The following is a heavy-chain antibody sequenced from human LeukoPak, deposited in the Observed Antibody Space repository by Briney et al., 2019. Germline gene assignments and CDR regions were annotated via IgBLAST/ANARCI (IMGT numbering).Heavy chain of an antibody. V-gene: IGHV4-61*01. Sequence: SETLSLTCTVSGASVSSASYWTWIRQPPGKGVEWIAHIYNGVNTNYNPSLKSRVTISVDTSKNQFSLRLNSVTAADTAVYYCARSRAFYSGAFDPWGQGSLVTVSS. CDR1: GASVSSASY. D-gene: IGHD1-26*01. CDR2: IYNGVNT. CDR3: ARSRAFYSGAFDP. J-gene: IGHJ5*02.